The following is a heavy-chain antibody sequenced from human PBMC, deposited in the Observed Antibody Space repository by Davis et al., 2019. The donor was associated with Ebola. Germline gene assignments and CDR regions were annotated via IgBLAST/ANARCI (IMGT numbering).Heavy chain of an antibody. J-gene: IGHJ5*02. CDR2: INHSGST. Sequence: PSETLSLTCTVSGGSISSGSYYWSWIRQPPGKGLEWIGEINHSGSTNYNPSLKSRVTISVDTSKNQFSLKLSSVTAADTAVYYCARGGVPTIFGVVIRRGWFDPWGQGTLVTVSS. CDR3: ARGGVPTIFGVVIRRGWFDP. CDR1: GGSISSGSYY. D-gene: IGHD3-3*01. V-gene: IGHV4-39*07.